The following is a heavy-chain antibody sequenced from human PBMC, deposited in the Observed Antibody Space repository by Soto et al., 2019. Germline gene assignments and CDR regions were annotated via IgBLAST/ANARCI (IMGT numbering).Heavy chain of an antibody. D-gene: IGHD3-22*01. CDR3: ARWGKYYYDSSGSPRYYGMDV. CDR1: GGSISSHY. J-gene: IGHJ6*02. V-gene: IGHV4-59*11. CDR2: IDYSGST. Sequence: SETLSLTCTVSGGSISSHYWSWIRQSPGKGMEWIGNIDYSGSTNYNPSLKSRVTISVDTSKNQFSLKLSSVTAADTAVYYCARWGKYYYDSSGSPRYYGMDVWGQGTTVTV.